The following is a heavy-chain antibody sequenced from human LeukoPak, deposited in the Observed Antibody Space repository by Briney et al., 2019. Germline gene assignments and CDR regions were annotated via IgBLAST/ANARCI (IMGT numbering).Heavy chain of an antibody. Sequence: PGGSLRLSCAASGFTFSAYGMHWVRQAPGKGLEWVAFIRYDGSNKYYADSVKGRFTISRDNSKNTLYLQMNSLRAEDTAVYYCAKVAAAAGSGEGNWFDPWGQGTLVTVSS. D-gene: IGHD6-13*01. V-gene: IGHV3-30*02. J-gene: IGHJ5*02. CDR2: IRYDGSNK. CDR3: AKVAAAAGSGEGNWFDP. CDR1: GFTFSAYG.